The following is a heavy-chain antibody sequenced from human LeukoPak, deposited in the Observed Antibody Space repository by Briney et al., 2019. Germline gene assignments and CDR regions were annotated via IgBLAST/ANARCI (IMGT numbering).Heavy chain of an antibody. CDR2: ISGSGGST. Sequence: GGSLRLSCAASGFTFSSYAMSWVRQAPGKGLEWVSAISGSGGSTYYADSVKGRFTISRDNSKNTLCLQMNSLRAEDTAVYYCAKAGGKYSSSWYEDYWGQGTLVTVSS. D-gene: IGHD6-13*01. J-gene: IGHJ4*02. CDR1: GFTFSSYA. V-gene: IGHV3-23*01. CDR3: AKAGGKYSSSWYEDY.